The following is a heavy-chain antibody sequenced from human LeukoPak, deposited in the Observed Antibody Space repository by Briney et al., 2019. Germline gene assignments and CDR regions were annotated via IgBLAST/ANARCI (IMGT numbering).Heavy chain of an antibody. Sequence: PGGSLRLSCAASGFTFSSYSMNWVRQAPGKGLEWVSYISTSGSTIYYADSVKGRFTISRDNAKNSLYLQMNSLRAEDTAVYYCARGSSMIGEDAFDIWGQGTMVTVSS. CDR2: ISTSGSTI. CDR3: ARGSSMIGEDAFDI. V-gene: IGHV3-48*04. CDR1: GFTFSSYS. D-gene: IGHD3-22*01. J-gene: IGHJ3*02.